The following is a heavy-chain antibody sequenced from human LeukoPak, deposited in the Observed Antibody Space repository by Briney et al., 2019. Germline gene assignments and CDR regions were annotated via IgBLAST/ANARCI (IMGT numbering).Heavy chain of an antibody. Sequence: GESLKISCKGSGYSFTSYWIGWVRQMPGKGLEWMGIIYPGDSDTRYSPSFQGQVTISADKSISTAYLQWSSLKASDTAMYYCARFSIKYSSPYNWFDPWGQGTLVTVSS. J-gene: IGHJ5*02. CDR2: IYPGDSDT. CDR1: GYSFTSYW. V-gene: IGHV5-51*01. D-gene: IGHD6-6*01. CDR3: ARFSIKYSSPYNWFDP.